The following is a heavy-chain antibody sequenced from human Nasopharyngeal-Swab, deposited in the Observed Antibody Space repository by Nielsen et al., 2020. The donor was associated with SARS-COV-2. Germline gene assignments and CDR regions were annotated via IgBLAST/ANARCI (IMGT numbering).Heavy chain of an antibody. J-gene: IGHJ4*02. V-gene: IGHV4-34*01. Sequence: SDLLSSTCDAHDGPSIAFHWTWFRQPQAKGREWIGEINHSGATNSNPSLTSRVTLSVDTSKNQFSLKLSSMTAADTAVYYCARGRLHFVEPRLDYWGQGTLVTVAS. CDR1: DGPSIAFH. CDR3: ARGRLHFVEPRLDY. D-gene: IGHD3-3*01. CDR2: INHSGAT.